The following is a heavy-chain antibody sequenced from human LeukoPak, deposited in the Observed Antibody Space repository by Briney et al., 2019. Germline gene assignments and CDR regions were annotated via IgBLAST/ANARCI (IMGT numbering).Heavy chain of an antibody. CDR1: GYTFTSYS. J-gene: IGHJ2*01. CDR2: INANTGNP. Sequence: ASVKVSCKASGYTFTSYSMNWVRQAPGQGLEYMGWINANTGNPTYAQGFTGRFVFSLDTSVSTAYLQISSLKAEDTAVYYCARDFPARDWSFDLWGRGTLVTVSS. CDR3: ARDFPARDWSFDL. V-gene: IGHV7-4-1*02.